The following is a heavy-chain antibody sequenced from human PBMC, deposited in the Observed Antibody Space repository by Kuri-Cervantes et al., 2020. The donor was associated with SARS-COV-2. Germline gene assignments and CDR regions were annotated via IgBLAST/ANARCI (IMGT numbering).Heavy chain of an antibody. CDR2: IKQDGSEK. J-gene: IGHJ6*02. D-gene: IGHD2-21*01. V-gene: IGHV3-7*05. CDR1: GFTFSSYW. Sequence: LSLTCAASGFTFSSYWMSWVRQAPGKGLEWVANIKQDGSEKYYVDSVKGRFTISRDNAKNSLYLQMNSPRAEDTAVYYCAKVAQLTYCGGDCYFYYYYGMDVWGQGTTVTVSS. CDR3: AKVAQLTYCGGDCYFYYYYGMDV.